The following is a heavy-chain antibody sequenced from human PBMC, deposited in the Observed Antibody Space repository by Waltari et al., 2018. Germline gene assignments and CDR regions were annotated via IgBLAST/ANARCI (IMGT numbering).Heavy chain of an antibody. CDR3: ARHRGRGLYLDP. V-gene: IGHV4-4*02. CDR1: GYSGTNRYW. Sequence: QLHLQESGPGLVKPSGTLSLICAVSGYSGTNRYWWSWVRQPPGMGPAWIGQVHGSGKTNYNPSFASRVTQSTDNATNPVALKKTSATAAETALYYWARHRGRGLYLDPWGQGTLVTVPP. D-gene: IGHD3-16*01. CDR2: VHGSGKT. J-gene: IGHJ5*02.